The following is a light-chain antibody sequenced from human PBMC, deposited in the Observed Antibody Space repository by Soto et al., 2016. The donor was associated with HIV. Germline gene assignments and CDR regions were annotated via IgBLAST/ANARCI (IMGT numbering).Light chain of an antibody. CDR1: NIGSKV. CDR3: QVWDTNTDHWV. V-gene: IGLV3-21*03. J-gene: IGLJ3*02. Sequence: SYELTQPPSVSVAPGKTARITCGGMNIGSKVVHWYQLKPGQAPILVVFDDANRPSAIPERFPGANSGSTATLTISRVEAGDEADYYCQVWDTNTDHWVFGGGTKLTVL. CDR2: DDA.